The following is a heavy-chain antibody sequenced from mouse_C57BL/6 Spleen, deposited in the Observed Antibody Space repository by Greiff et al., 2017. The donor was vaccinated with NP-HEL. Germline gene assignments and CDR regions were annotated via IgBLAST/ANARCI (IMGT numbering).Heavy chain of an antibody. CDR1: GFTFSDYY. CDR3: AREGDSKNYLDY. Sequence: EVHLVESEGGLVQPGSSMKLSCTASGFTFSDYYMAWVRQVPEKGLEWVANINYDGSSTYYLDSLKSRFIISRDNAKNILYLQMSSLKSEDTATYYCAREGDSKNYLDYWGQGTTLTVSS. J-gene: IGHJ2*01. V-gene: IGHV5-16*01. D-gene: IGHD2-5*01. CDR2: INYDGSST.